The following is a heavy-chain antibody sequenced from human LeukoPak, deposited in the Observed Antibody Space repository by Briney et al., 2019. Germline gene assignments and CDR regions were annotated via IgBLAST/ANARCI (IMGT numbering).Heavy chain of an antibody. D-gene: IGHD6-6*01. J-gene: IGHJ4*02. CDR2: INPNSGDT. Sequence: ASVKVSCKASGYTFNAYYIYWVRQAPGQGLEWMGWINPNSGDTNYVQKFQGRVTMTRDTSISTAYMELSRLRSDDTAVYFCASDRPVPDYWGQGTLVTVSS. V-gene: IGHV1-2*02. CDR1: GYTFNAYY. CDR3: ASDRPVPDY.